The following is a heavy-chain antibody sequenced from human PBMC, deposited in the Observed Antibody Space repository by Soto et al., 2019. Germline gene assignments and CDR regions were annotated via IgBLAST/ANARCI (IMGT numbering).Heavy chain of an antibody. CDR3: ARQQYDFWSGYNYYYYYGMEV. Sequence: GESLQISCKGSGYSFTSYWIGCVRQMPGKGLEWMGIIYPGDSDTRYSPSFQGQVTISADKSISTAYLQWSSLKASDTAMYYCARQQYDFWSGYNYYYYYGMEVWGEGTTVTVSS. D-gene: IGHD3-3*01. CDR1: GYSFTSYW. CDR2: IYPGDSDT. V-gene: IGHV5-51*01. J-gene: IGHJ6*04.